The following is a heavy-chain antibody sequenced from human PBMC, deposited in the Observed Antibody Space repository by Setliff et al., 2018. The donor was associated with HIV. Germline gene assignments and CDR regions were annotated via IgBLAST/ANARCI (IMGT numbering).Heavy chain of an antibody. D-gene: IGHD5-12*01. CDR1: GGSISSNSYY. J-gene: IGHJ6*03. CDR3: ARQGGYSGYGFYYYYYYMDV. CDR2: IYYSGST. Sequence: SETLSLTCTVSGGSISSNSYYWGWIRQPPGKGLEWIGSIYYSGSTYYNPSLKSRVTISVDTSKNQFSLKLSSVTAADAAVYYCARQGGYSGYGFYYYYYYMDVWGKGTTVTVSS. V-gene: IGHV4-39*01.